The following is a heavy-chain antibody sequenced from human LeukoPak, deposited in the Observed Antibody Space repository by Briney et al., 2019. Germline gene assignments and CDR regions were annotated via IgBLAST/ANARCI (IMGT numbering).Heavy chain of an antibody. V-gene: IGHV4-34*01. CDR3: AGQYQLLSGCFDP. J-gene: IGHJ5*02. CDR1: GGPFSGYY. Sequence: SETLSLTCAVYGGPFSGYYWSWIRQPPGKGLEWVGEIDHSGSTNYNPSLKSRVTISVDTPKNQFSLKLSSVTAADTAVFYCAGQYQLLSGCFDPWGQGTLVTVSS. CDR2: IDHSGST. D-gene: IGHD2-2*01.